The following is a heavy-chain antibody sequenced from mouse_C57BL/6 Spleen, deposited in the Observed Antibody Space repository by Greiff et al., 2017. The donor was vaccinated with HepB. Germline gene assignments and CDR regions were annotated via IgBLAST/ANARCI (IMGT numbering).Heavy chain of an antibody. CDR1: GYTFTDYY. CDR3: AEGELYGSSYNWYFDV. D-gene: IGHD1-1*01. J-gene: IGHJ1*03. V-gene: IGHV1-26*01. CDR2: INPNNGGT. Sequence: EVQLQQSGPELVKPGASVKISCKASGYTFTDYYMNWVKQSHGKSLEWIGDINPNNGGTSYNQKFKGKATLTVDKSSSTAYMELRSLTSEDSAVYYCAEGELYGSSYNWYFDVWGTGTTVTVSS.